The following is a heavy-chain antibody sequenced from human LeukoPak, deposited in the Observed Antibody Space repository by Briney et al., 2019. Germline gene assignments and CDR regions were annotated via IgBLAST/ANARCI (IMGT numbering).Heavy chain of an antibody. V-gene: IGHV4-4*02. Sequence: SETLSLTCAVSGGSISSSNWWSWVRQPPGKGLEWIGEIYHSGSTNYNPSLKSRVTISVDKSKNQFSLKLSSVTAADTAVYYCARGSSNPNYYYYGMDVWGQGTTVTVSS. J-gene: IGHJ6*02. D-gene: IGHD4-11*01. CDR1: GGSISSSNW. CDR2: IYHSGST. CDR3: ARGSSNPNYYYYGMDV.